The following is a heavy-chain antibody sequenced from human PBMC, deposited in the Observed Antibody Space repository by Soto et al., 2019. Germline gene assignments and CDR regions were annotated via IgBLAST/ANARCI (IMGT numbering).Heavy chain of an antibody. CDR3: ARDLDARAARPPVDVDY. Sequence: GGSLRLSCAASGFTFSSYSMNWVRQAPGKGLEWVSLVSATAGTTYYTDSVKGRFTISRDNSRNTVYLQMNSLRAEDTAVYYCARDLDARAARPPVDVDYWGQGTLVTVSS. J-gene: IGHJ4*02. CDR2: VSATAGTT. V-gene: IGHV3-23*01. D-gene: IGHD6-6*01. CDR1: GFTFSSYS.